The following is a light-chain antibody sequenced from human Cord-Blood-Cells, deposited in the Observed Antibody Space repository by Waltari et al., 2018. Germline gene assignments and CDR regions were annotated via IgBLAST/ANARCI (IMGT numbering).Light chain of an antibody. V-gene: IGLV2-14*03. CDR3: SSYTSSSTLV. J-gene: IGLJ1*01. Sequence: QSALTQPASVSGSPGQSITISCTGTSSDVGGCNYVSWYQQHPGKAPKLMIDDVSNRPSGVSNRFSGSKSGNTASLTISGLQAEDEADYYCSSYTSSSTLVFGTGTKVTVL. CDR2: DVS. CDR1: SSDVGGCNY.